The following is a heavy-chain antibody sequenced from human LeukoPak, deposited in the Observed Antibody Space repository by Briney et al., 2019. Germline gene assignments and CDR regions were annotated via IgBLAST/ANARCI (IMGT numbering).Heavy chain of an antibody. V-gene: IGHV4-34*01. J-gene: IGHJ4*02. CDR3: VTYYYGSSAPKRNY. D-gene: IGHD3-22*01. CDR1: GGSFSDYF. Sequence: SSETLSLTCAVYGGSFSDYFWSWIRQPPGKGLEWIGEISHSGSTTYNPSLRSRVTISGDTSKKQFSLKLSSVTAADTAVYYCVTYYYGSSAPKRNYWGQGILVTVSS. CDR2: ISHSGST.